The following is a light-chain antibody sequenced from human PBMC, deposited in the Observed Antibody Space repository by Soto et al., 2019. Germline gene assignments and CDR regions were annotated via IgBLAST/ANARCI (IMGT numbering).Light chain of an antibody. CDR2: WAS. CDR3: QQYYSTPPYT. J-gene: IGKJ2*01. Sequence: DIVMTQSPDSLAVSLGERATINCKSSQSVLYSSNNKNYLAWYRQKPGQPPKLIIYWASIRESGVPDRISGSGSGTDSTLTISSLQAEDVAVYYCQQYYSTPPYTFGQGTKLEIK. V-gene: IGKV4-1*01. CDR1: QSVLYSSNNKNY.